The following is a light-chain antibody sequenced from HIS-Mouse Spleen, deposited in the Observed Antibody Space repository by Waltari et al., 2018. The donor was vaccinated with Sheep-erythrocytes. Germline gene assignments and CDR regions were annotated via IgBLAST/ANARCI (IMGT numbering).Light chain of an antibody. CDR2: EGS. CDR1: SIDVGINTF. CDR3: CSYAGSSTLV. J-gene: IGLJ2*01. V-gene: IGLV2-23*01. Sequence: SPRPQLPPVLGPPGQRTPFPCTEPSIDVGINTFFSWYHRHPGKAPKPMISEGSKRPSGVSNRFSGSKSGNTASLTISGLQAEDEADYYCCSYAGSSTLVFGGGTKLTVL.